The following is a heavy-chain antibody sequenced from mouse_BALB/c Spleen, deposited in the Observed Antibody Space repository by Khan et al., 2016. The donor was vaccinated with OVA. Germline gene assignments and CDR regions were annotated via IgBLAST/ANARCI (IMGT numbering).Heavy chain of an antibody. CDR1: GYSITSGYG. V-gene: IGHV3-2*02. Sequence: EVKLLESGPGLVKPSQSLSLTCTVTGYSITSGYGWNWIRQFPGTKLEWMGYISYSGSTNYNPSLKSRISITRDTAKNPFFLQLNSVTTEDTATYYCARTARIKYWGQGTTVTVSS. J-gene: IGHJ2*01. CDR3: ARTARIKY. D-gene: IGHD3-3*01. CDR2: ISYSGST.